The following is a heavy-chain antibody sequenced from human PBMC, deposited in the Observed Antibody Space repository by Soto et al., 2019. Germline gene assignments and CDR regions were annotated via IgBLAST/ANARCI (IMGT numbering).Heavy chain of an antibody. Sequence: ASVKVSFKVSGYTLTELSMHWLRQAPGKGLEWMGGFDPEDGETIYAQKFQGRVTMTEDTSTDTAYMELSSLRSEDTAVYYCATVVRSSGWYYYYYGMDVWGQGTTVTSP. J-gene: IGHJ6*02. CDR3: ATVVRSSGWYYYYYGMDV. D-gene: IGHD6-19*01. CDR1: GYTLTELS. V-gene: IGHV1-24*01. CDR2: FDPEDGET.